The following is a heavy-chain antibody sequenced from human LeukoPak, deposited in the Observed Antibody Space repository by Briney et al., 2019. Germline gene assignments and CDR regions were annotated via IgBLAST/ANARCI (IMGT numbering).Heavy chain of an antibody. CDR1: GFTFSSYS. J-gene: IGHJ3*02. Sequence: KTGGSLRLSCAASGFTFSSYSMNWVRQAPGKGLEWVSSISSSSSYIYYADSVKGRFTISRDNAKNSLYLQMNSLRAEDTAVYYXXSHXSWSYDAFDIWGQGTMDTVSS. D-gene: IGHD6-13*01. CDR3: XSHXSWSYDAFDI. V-gene: IGHV3-21*01. CDR2: ISSSSSYI.